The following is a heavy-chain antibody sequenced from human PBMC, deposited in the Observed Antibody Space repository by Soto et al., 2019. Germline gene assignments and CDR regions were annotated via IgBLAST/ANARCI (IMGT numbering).Heavy chain of an antibody. Sequence: QVQLLESGGGVVQPGWSLRLSCAASGFIFSSYAMHWVRQAPGKGLEWVAVISHGGNEKYYADSVEGRFTISRDNSKNMVYLQMNGLRPEDTAVYYCAKVSSDRGYYYFAMDVWGQGTTVTVSS. J-gene: IGHJ6*02. CDR3: AKVSSDRGYYYFAMDV. CDR1: GFIFSSYA. V-gene: IGHV3-30*18. D-gene: IGHD3-10*01. CDR2: ISHGGNEK.